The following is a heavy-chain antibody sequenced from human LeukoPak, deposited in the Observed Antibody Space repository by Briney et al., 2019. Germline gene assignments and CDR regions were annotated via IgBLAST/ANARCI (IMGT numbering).Heavy chain of an antibody. CDR1: GFTFSSYW. V-gene: IGHV3-74*01. J-gene: IGHJ6*03. CDR3: ARVYYYYYMDV. Sequence: GGSLRLSCAASGFTFSSYWMHWVRQAPGTGLVWVSRISSDGTNTYYADSVKGRFSISRDNAKNTLYLQMNSLRAEDTAMYYCARVYYYYYMDVWGRGTTVTVYS. CDR2: ISSDGTNT.